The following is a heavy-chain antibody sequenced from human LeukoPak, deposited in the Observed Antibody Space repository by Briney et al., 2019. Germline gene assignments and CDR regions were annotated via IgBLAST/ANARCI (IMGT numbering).Heavy chain of an antibody. Sequence: PGGSLRLSXAASGFTFSSYSMNWVRQAPGKGLEWVSYISSSSSTIYYADSVKGRFTISRDNAKNSLYLQMNSLRVEDTAVYYCARDPPYCGGDCWFDPWGQGTLVTVSS. V-gene: IGHV3-48*01. CDR2: ISSSSSTI. J-gene: IGHJ5*02. D-gene: IGHD2-21*01. CDR1: GFTFSSYS. CDR3: ARDPPYCGGDCWFDP.